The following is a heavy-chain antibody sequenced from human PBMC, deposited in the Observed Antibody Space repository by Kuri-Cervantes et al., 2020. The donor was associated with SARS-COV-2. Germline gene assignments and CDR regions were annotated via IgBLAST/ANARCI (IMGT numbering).Heavy chain of an antibody. CDR2: IDPRDSYT. CDR1: GYSFSNYW. D-gene: IGHD3-22*01. CDR3: ARKAPTGSSGYYYDFDY. Sequence: GGSLRLSCKGSGYSFSNYWITWVRQMPGKGLEWMGRIDPRDSYTRYSPSFQGHVTISTDRSINTAYLQWSSLKASDTAIYYCARKAPTGSSGYYYDFDYWGQGTLVTVSS. J-gene: IGHJ4*02. V-gene: IGHV5-10-1*01.